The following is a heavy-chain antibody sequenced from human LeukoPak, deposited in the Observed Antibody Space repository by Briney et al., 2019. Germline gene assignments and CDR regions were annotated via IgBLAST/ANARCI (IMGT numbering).Heavy chain of an antibody. V-gene: IGHV3-30*02. CDR2: TRYDGSNK. CDR1: GFTFSSYG. J-gene: IGHJ6*03. CDR3: AKDTAVPAAPDAPYYYYYYMDV. D-gene: IGHD2-2*01. Sequence: GGSLRLSCAASGFTFSSYGMHWVRQAPGKGLEWVAFTRYDGSNKYYADSVKGRFTISRDNSKNTLYLQMNSLRAEDTAVYYCAKDTAVPAAPDAPYYYYYYMDVWGKGTTVTVSS.